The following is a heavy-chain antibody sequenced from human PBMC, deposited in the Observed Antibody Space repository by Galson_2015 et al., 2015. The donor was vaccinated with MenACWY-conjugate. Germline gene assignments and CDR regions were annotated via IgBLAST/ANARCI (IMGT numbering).Heavy chain of an antibody. D-gene: IGHD3-16*02. V-gene: IGHV3-48*04. Sequence: LRLSCAASGFTFSFYTMNWVRQAPGKGRGGVSFIRSTSDTIYYADSVKGRFTISRDNAKNSLYLQMSSLRAEDTAAYYCARDYRPVDYWGQGTLVTVSS. CDR2: IRSTSDTI. CDR1: GFTFSFYT. CDR3: ARDYRPVDY. J-gene: IGHJ4*02.